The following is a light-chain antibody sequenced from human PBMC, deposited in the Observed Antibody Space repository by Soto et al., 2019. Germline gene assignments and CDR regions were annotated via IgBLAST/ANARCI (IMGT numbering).Light chain of an antibody. J-gene: IGKJ5*01. Sequence: IQMTQSPSTLSASVGDRVTITCRASQSISTWLTWYQQRPGEAPKLLIYDGSTLESGVPSTFSGSGSGTEFTLTIISLQPDDFATYYCQQYDAYPYTFDQGTRLEIK. CDR1: QSISTW. V-gene: IGKV1-5*01. CDR2: DGS. CDR3: QQYDAYPYT.